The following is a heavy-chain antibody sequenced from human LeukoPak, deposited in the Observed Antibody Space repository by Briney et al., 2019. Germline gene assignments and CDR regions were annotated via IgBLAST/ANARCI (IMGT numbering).Heavy chain of an antibody. CDR2: IYSDGST. CDR1: EFPVSSKY. Sequence: PGGSLRLSCAASEFPVSSKYMTWVRQAPGKGLEWVSVIYSDGSTFYADSVKGRFTISRDNAKNTLYLQMNSLRPEDTAVYYCAKESGKFDYWGQGTLVAVSS. CDR3: AKESGKFDY. V-gene: IGHV3-53*05. J-gene: IGHJ4*02.